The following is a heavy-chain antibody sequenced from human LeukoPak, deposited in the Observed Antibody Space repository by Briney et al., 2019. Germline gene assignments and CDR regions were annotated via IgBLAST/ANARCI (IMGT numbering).Heavy chain of an antibody. CDR3: ARGAPTIGYYYYYYMDV. D-gene: IGHD2-2*01. V-gene: IGHV1-69*13. Sequence: ASVKVSCKASGGTFSSYAIGWLRQAPGQGLEWMGGIIPIFGTANYAQKFQGRVTITADESTSTAYMELSSLRSEDTAVYYCARGAPTIGYYYYYYMDVWGKGTTVTVSS. CDR1: GGTFSSYA. CDR2: IIPIFGTA. J-gene: IGHJ6*03.